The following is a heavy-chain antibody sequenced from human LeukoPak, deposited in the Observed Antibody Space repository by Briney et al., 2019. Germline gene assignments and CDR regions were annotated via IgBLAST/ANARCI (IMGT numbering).Heavy chain of an antibody. Sequence: GGSLRLSCAASGFTFSSYAMHWVRQAPGKGLEWVAVISYDGSNKYYADSVKGRFTISRDNSKNTLYLQMNSLRAEDTAVYYCARDGEGDEGWDYWGQGTLVTVSS. CDR3: ARDGEGDEGWDY. J-gene: IGHJ4*02. V-gene: IGHV3-30*01. D-gene: IGHD7-27*01. CDR1: GFTFSSYA. CDR2: ISYDGSNK.